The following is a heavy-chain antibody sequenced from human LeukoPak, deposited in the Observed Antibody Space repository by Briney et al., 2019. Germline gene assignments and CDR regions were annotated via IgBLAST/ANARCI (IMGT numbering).Heavy chain of an antibody. J-gene: IGHJ4*02. V-gene: IGHV3-7*01. CDR2: IKQDGSEK. D-gene: IGHD6-13*01. Sequence: GGSLRLSCAASGFTFSSYWMSWVRQAPGKGLEWVANIKQDGSEKYYVDSVKGRFTISRDNAKNSLSLQMNSLRAEDTAVYYCARGYSSSWYNRFDYWGQGTLVTVSS. CDR1: GFTFSSYW. CDR3: ARGYSSSWYNRFDY.